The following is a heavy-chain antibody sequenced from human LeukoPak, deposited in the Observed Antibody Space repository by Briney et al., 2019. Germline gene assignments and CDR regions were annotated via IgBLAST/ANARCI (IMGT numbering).Heavy chain of an antibody. Sequence: GGSLRLSWSASGFIFSDYGMHWVRQAPGKGLEWVTFIRYDGSNKYYAESVKGRFTISRDNSKNTVYLQMSSLRVEDTAVYYCARDGPWFDYWGQGTLVTVSS. CDR3: ARDGPWFDY. V-gene: IGHV3-30*02. CDR2: IRYDGSNK. CDR1: GFIFSDYG. D-gene: IGHD5-24*01. J-gene: IGHJ4*02.